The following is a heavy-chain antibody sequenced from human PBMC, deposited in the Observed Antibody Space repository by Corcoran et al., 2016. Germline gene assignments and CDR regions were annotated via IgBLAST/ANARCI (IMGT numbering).Heavy chain of an antibody. J-gene: IGHJ6*02. CDR3: ATGGYGGNSDYYYYGMDV. V-gene: IGHV3-15*01. D-gene: IGHD4-17*01. Sequence: EVQLVESGGGLVKPGGSLRLSCAASGFTFSNAWMSWVRQAPGQGLEWVGRIKSKTDGGTTDYAAPVKGRFTISRADAKNTLYLQMNSLKAEDTAVHYCATGGYGGNSDYYYYGMDVWGQGTRVTVSS. CDR2: IKSKTDGGTT. CDR1: GFTFSNAW.